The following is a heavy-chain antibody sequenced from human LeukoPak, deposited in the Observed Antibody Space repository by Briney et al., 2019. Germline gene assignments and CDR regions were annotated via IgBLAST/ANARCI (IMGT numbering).Heavy chain of an antibody. D-gene: IGHD7-27*01. Sequence: SSETLSLTCTVSGGSVSSGSYYYWSWIRQPPGKGLEWIGYIYYSGITNYNPALKSLVTISVDTPKNQFSLKLSSVTAADTAVYYCARVGNFEGYYWGQGTLVTVSS. CDR3: ARVGNFEGYY. CDR1: GGSVSSGSYYY. V-gene: IGHV4-61*01. J-gene: IGHJ4*02. CDR2: IYYSGIT.